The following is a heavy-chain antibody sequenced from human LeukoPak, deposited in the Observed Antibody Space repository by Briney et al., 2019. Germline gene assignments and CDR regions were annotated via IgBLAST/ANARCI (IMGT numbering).Heavy chain of an antibody. CDR1: GFTFSSDR. Sequence: GGSLRLSCIASGFTFSSDRMHWVRQVPGKGLVWVSRIETDGTGAVYADAVEGRFTISRDNAKNSLYLQMNSLRAEDTAVYYCARDPDYGDYTEEIDYWGQGTLVTVSS. D-gene: IGHD4-17*01. CDR3: ARDPDYGDYTEEIDY. V-gene: IGHV3-74*03. CDR2: IETDGTGA. J-gene: IGHJ4*02.